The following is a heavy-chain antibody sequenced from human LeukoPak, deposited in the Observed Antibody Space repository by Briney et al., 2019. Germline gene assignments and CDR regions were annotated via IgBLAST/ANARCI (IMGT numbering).Heavy chain of an antibody. V-gene: IGHV3-48*01. CDR1: GSTFNSYI. J-gene: IGHJ1*01. CDR2: ISSGSSTI. D-gene: IGHD3-22*01. Sequence: GGSLRLSCTASGSTFNSYIMNWVRQAPGKGLEWVSYISSGSSTIYYADSVRGRFTISRDNSKNTLYLQMNSLRAEDTAVYYCARADYYDSSSYYYGVGYFQHWGQGTLVTVSS. CDR3: ARADYYDSSSYYYGVGYFQH.